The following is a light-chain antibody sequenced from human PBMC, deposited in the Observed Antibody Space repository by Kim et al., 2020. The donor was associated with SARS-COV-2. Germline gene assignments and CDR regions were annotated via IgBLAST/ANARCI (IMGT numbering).Light chain of an antibody. Sequence: ETVLTQSPATLSLSPGERATLSCRASQSVDNFLAWYQQKPGQAPRLLIYDASNRVTGIPPRFSGSGSGTDFTLTISSLEPEDFAIYYCQQRKDWPPLTFGGGTKVDIK. V-gene: IGKV3-11*01. CDR2: DAS. CDR3: QQRKDWPPLT. CDR1: QSVDNF. J-gene: IGKJ4*01.